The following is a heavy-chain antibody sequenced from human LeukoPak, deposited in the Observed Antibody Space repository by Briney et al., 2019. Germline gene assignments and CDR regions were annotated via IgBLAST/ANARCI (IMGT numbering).Heavy chain of an antibody. CDR1: DGSISRSGYY. Sequence: PSETLSLTCTVSDGSISRSGYYWGWSRQPPGKGLEWIGTISYSGNTYYNPSLKSRVTISVDTSKNQFSLNLNSVTAADTAVYYCARQPLLYDILTGYYVGYFDYWGQGTLVTVSS. V-gene: IGHV4-39*01. D-gene: IGHD3-9*01. CDR2: ISYSGNT. CDR3: ARQPLLYDILTGYYVGYFDY. J-gene: IGHJ4*02.